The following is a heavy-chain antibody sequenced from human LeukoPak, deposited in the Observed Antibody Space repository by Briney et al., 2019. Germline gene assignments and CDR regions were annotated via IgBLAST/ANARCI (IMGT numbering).Heavy chain of an antibody. Sequence: PSETLSLTRAVYGGSFSGYYWSWIRQPPGKGLEWIGEINHSGSTNYNPSLKSRVTLTVDTSKTQFSLKLSSVTAADTAVYYCARGLRYSSSWYHYWGQGTLVTVSS. CDR2: INHSGST. V-gene: IGHV4-34*01. D-gene: IGHD6-13*01. CDR1: GGSFSGYY. J-gene: IGHJ4*02. CDR3: ARGLRYSSSWYHY.